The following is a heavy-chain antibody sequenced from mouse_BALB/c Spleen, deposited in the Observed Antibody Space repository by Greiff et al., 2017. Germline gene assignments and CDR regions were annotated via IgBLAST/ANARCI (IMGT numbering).Heavy chain of an antibody. D-gene: IGHD1-1*01. CDR2: IWAGGST. Sequence: VQGVESGPGLVAPSQSLSITCTVSGFSLTSYGVHWVRQPPGKGLEWLGVIWAGGSTNYNSALMSRLSISKDNSKSQVFLKMNSLQTDDTAMYYCARAYGSSSWFAYWGQGTLVTVSA. V-gene: IGHV2-9*02. J-gene: IGHJ3*01. CDR3: ARAYGSSSWFAY. CDR1: GFSLTSYG.